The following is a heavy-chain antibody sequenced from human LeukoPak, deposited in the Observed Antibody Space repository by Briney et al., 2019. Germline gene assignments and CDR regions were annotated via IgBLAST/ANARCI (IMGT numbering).Heavy chain of an antibody. CDR3: ARDFVVVVDLGY. J-gene: IGHJ4*02. Sequence: ASVKVSCKASGGTFSSYGISWVRQAPGQGLEWMGWISAYNGNTNYAQKLQGRVTMTTDTSTSTAYMELRSLRSDDTAVYYCARDFVVVVDLGYWGQGTLVTVPS. CDR2: ISAYNGNT. CDR1: GGTFSSYG. D-gene: IGHD2-15*01. V-gene: IGHV1-18*01.